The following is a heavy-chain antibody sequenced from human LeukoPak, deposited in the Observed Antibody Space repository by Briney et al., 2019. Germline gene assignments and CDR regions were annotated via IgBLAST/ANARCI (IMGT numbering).Heavy chain of an antibody. D-gene: IGHD6-19*01. CDR2: IWYDGSNK. J-gene: IGHJ4*02. V-gene: IGHV3-33*01. Sequence: GGSLRLSCAASGFTFSSYGMHWVRQAPGKGLEWVAVIWYDGSNKYYADSVKGRFTISRDNSKNTLYLQMNSLRAEDTAVYYCATTPSRQWLTYDYWGQGTLVTVSS. CDR3: ATTPSRQWLTYDY. CDR1: GFTFSSYG.